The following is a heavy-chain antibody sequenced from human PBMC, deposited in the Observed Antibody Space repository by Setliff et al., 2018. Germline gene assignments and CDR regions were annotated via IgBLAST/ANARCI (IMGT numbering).Heavy chain of an antibody. Sequence: GESLKISCVGSGFTISGYAITWVRQAPGEGLEWVSSIGASGDRTYYADSVKGRFTISRDNSRNSLYLQMNSLRVEDTASYYCARDPNGDYVGAFDPWGQGILVTVSS. D-gene: IGHD4-17*01. CDR1: GFTISGYA. V-gene: IGHV3-23*01. J-gene: IGHJ5*02. CDR3: ARDPNGDYVGAFDP. CDR2: IGASGDRT.